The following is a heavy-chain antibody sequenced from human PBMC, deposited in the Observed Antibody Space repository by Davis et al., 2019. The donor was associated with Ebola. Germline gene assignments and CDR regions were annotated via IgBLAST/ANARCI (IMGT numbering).Heavy chain of an antibody. J-gene: IGHJ5*02. CDR1: GGSFSGYY. CDR3: ARGSFQLLRWFDP. V-gene: IGHV4-34*01. D-gene: IGHD2-2*01. CDR2: INHSGST. Sequence: GSLRLSCAVYGGSFSGYYWSWIRQPPGKGLKWIGEINHSGSTNYNPSLKSRVPISVDTSKNQFSLKLSSVTAADTAVYYCARGSFQLLRWFDPWGQGTLVIVSS.